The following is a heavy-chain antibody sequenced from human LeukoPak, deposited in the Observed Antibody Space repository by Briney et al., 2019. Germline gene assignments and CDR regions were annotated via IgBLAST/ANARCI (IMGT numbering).Heavy chain of an antibody. Sequence: ASVKVSCKASGYTFTGYYIHWVRQAPGQGLEWMGWISPNSGGTKYAQNFQGRVTMTRDTSISTAYMELNRLRSDDTAVYYCAGGDCSTISCPFDPWGQGTLVTVSS. CDR1: GYTFTGYY. D-gene: IGHD2-2*01. CDR2: ISPNSGGT. V-gene: IGHV1-2*02. CDR3: AGGDCSTISCPFDP. J-gene: IGHJ5*02.